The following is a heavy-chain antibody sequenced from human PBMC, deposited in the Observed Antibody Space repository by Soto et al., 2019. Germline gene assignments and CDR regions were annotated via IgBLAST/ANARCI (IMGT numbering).Heavy chain of an antibody. CDR2: IKNKANGYKT. D-gene: IGHD3-22*01. J-gene: IGHJ4*02. CDR1: GFTFSDHY. V-gene: IGHV3-72*01. Sequence: HPGGSLRLSCVASGFTFSDHYMDWVRQAPGKGLEWVGRIKNKANGYKTEYAASVEGRITISRDDSKNSLSLQINSLKTEDTAVYYCAKEGYDTGIFDFWGQGT. CDR3: AKEGYDTGIFDF.